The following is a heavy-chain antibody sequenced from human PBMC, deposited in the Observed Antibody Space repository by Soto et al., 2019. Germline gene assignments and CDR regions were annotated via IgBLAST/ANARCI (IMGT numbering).Heavy chain of an antibody. V-gene: IGHV3-30-3*01. CDR3: ARARIVGAIAEYFQH. CDR2: ISYDGSNK. Sequence: QVQLVESGGGVVQPGRSLRLSCAASGFTFSSYAMHWVRQAPGKGLEWVAVISYDGSNKYYADSVKGRFTISRDNSKNTLYLQMNSLRAEDTAVYYCARARIVGAIAEYFQHWGQGTLVTVSS. CDR1: GFTFSSYA. D-gene: IGHD1-26*01. J-gene: IGHJ1*01.